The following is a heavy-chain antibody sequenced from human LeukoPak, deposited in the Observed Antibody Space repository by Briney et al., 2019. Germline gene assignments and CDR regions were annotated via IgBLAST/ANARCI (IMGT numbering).Heavy chain of an antibody. Sequence: SETLSLTCTVSGGSISSSSYYWGWIRQPPGKGLEWIGSIYYSGSTYYNPSLKSRVTISVDTSKNQFSLKLSSVTAADTAVYYCARSGSYYEEGAAFDIWGQGTMVTVSS. V-gene: IGHV4-39*07. CDR2: IYYSGST. D-gene: IGHD1-26*01. CDR1: GGSISSSSYY. CDR3: ARSGSYYEEGAAFDI. J-gene: IGHJ3*02.